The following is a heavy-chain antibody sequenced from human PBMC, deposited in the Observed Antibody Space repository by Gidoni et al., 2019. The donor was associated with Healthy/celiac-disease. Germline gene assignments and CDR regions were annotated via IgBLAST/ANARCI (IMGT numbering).Heavy chain of an antibody. D-gene: IGHD3-10*01. CDR2: IYYSGST. J-gene: IGHJ4*02. V-gene: IGHV4-59*01. CDR3: ARDNYGSVDY. Sequence: QVQLQESGPGLVKPSETLSLTCTVSGVSISSYSWSWIRQPPGKGLEWIGYIYYSGSTNYNPSLKSRVTISVDTSKNQFSLKLSSVTAADTAVYYCARDNYGSVDYWGQGTLVTVSS. CDR1: GVSISSYS.